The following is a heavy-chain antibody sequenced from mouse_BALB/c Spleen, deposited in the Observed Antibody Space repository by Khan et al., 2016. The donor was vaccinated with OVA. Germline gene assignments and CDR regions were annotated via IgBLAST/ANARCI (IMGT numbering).Heavy chain of an antibody. CDR3: AKLLWSPYYAMDY. V-gene: IGHV2-6-5*01. Sequence: VQLQESGPGLVAPSQSLSITCTVSGFSLTDYGVSWIRQPPGKGLEWLALIWGGGSTYYNSVLKSRLSISKDNSTSQVFLKIKSLQTDDTAIYYYAKLLWSPYYAMDYWGQGTSVTVSS. CDR2: IWGGGST. J-gene: IGHJ4*01. CDR1: GFSLTDYG. D-gene: IGHD1-1*02.